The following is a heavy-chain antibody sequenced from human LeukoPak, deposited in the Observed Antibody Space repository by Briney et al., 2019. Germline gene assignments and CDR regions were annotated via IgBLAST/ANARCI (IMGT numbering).Heavy chain of an antibody. Sequence: GGSLRLSCATSGFTFSSYGMHWVRQAPGKGLEWVSYISSSGSTIYYADSVKGRFTISRDNAKNSLYLQMNSLRAEDTAVYYCARESFAARWDWGQGTLVTVSS. CDR1: GFTFSSYG. CDR3: ARESFAARWD. D-gene: IGHD6-6*01. J-gene: IGHJ4*02. CDR2: ISSSGSTI. V-gene: IGHV3-48*04.